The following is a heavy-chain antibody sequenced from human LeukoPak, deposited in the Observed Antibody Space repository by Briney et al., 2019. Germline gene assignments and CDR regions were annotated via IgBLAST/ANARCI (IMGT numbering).Heavy chain of an antibody. CDR3: AGTSSGYYSTDY. V-gene: IGHV4-38-2*02. Sequence: KPSETLSLTCTVSGYSSSIDYYWGWIRQSPGKGVVWIGSIHRSGSTYYNPSLKSRVTISGDTSKSQYSLRLTSVTAADTAVYYCAGTSSGYYSTDYWGQGTLVTVSS. D-gene: IGHD5-12*01. J-gene: IGHJ4*02. CDR2: IHRSGST. CDR1: GYSSSIDYY.